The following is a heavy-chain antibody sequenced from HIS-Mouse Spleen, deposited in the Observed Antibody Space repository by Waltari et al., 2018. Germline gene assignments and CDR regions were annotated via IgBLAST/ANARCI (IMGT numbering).Heavy chain of an antibody. CDR2: IYYSGST. D-gene: IGHD6-13*01. Sequence: QLQLQESGPGLVKPSETLSLTFTVPGGSISSSIYYCGCTRKPPGKGLEWLGSIYYSGSTYYNPSLKSRVTISVDTSKNQFSLKLSSVTAADTAVYYCAREIPYSSSWYDWYFDLWGRGTLVTVSS. V-gene: IGHV4-39*07. CDR3: AREIPYSSSWYDWYFDL. J-gene: IGHJ2*01. CDR1: GGSISSSIYY.